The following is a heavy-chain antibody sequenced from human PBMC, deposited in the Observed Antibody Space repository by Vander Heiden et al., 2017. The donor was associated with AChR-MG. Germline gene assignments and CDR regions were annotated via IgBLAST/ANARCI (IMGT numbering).Heavy chain of an antibody. V-gene: IGHV3-33*01. CDR3: ARGNTATVGGYYWYFDL. Sequence: QVQLVESGGGVVQPGRSLRLACAVSGFTLSSYGMHWVRQAPGKGLEWVAVIWYDGSNKYYADSVKGRFTISGDNSKNMLYLQMNSLRAEDTAVYYCARGNTATVGGYYWYFDLWGRGTLVTVSS. CDR1: GFTLSSYG. J-gene: IGHJ2*01. D-gene: IGHD4-17*01. CDR2: IWYDGSNK.